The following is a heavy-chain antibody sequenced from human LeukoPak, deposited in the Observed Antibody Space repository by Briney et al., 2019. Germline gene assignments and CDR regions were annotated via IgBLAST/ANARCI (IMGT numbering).Heavy chain of an antibody. CDR1: GGSFSGYY. V-gene: IGHV4-34*01. CDR2: INHSGST. D-gene: IGHD3-16*01. CDR3: ARVGGFYYYYMDV. J-gene: IGHJ6*03. Sequence: SETLSLTCAVYGGSFSGYYWSWIRQPPGKGLEWIGEINHSGSTNYNPSLKSRVTISVDTSKNQFSLKLSSVTAADTAVYYCARVGGFYYYYMDVWGKGTTVTVSS.